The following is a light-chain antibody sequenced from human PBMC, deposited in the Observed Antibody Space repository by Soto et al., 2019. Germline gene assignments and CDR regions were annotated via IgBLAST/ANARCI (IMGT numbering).Light chain of an antibody. Sequence: EIVMTQSPATLSVSPGERATLSCRASQSLSSNYLAWYQQKPGQAHRLLIYGVYSRATGVPVSFSGSGSGTDFTLTIRRLEPEDFAVYYCKQYVSTPITFGQGTRLEIK. CDR1: QSLSSNY. CDR3: KQYVSTPIT. CDR2: GVY. J-gene: IGKJ5*01. V-gene: IGKV3-20*01.